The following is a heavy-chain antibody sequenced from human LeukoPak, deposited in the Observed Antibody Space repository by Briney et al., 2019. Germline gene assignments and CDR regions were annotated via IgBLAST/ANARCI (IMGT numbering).Heavy chain of an antibody. CDR2: ISGSGGST. CDR1: EFIFNSYT. V-gene: IGHV3-23*01. CDR3: AKCSGIAAAGLLDAFDI. Sequence: GGSLRLSCAAPEFIFNSYTMSWVRQAPGKGLEWVSAISGSGGSTYYADSVKGRFTISRDNSKNTLYLQMNSLRAEDTAVYYCAKCSGIAAAGLLDAFDIWGQGTMVTVSS. D-gene: IGHD6-13*01. J-gene: IGHJ3*02.